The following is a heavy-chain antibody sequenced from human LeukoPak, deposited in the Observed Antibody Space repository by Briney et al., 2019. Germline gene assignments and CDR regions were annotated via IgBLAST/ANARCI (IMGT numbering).Heavy chain of an antibody. CDR2: ISGSGGST. CDR1: GFTFGD. Sequence: GGSLRLSCTASGFTFGDLSWVRQAPGKGLEWVSAISGSGGSTYYADSVKGRFTISRDNSKNTLYLQMNSLRAEDTAVYYCAKSVDILNENFDYWGQGTLVTVSS. V-gene: IGHV3-23*01. J-gene: IGHJ4*02. CDR3: AKSVDILNENFDY. D-gene: IGHD3-9*01.